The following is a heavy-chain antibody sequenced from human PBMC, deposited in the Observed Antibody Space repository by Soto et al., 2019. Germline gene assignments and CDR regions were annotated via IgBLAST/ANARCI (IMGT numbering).Heavy chain of an antibody. Sequence: ASVKVSCKASGYIFTGYYMHWVRQAPGQGLEWMGWINPNSGDTNYAQKFQGWVTISADKSISTAYLQWSSLKASDTAMYYCARASGSGRDYSPADSWGQGTLVTVSS. J-gene: IGHJ4*02. CDR2: INPNSGDT. CDR3: ARASGSGRDYSPADS. D-gene: IGHD3-10*01. V-gene: IGHV1-2*04. CDR1: GYIFTGYY.